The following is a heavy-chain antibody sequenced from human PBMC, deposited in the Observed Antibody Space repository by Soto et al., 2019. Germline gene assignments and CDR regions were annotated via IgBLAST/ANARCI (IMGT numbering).Heavy chain of an antibody. CDR2: IIPILGTA. D-gene: IGHD1-26*01. Sequence: QVQLVQSGAEVKKPGSSVKVSCKASGGTFSSYSINWVRQAPGQGLEWMGEIIPILGTANYAQKFQGRVTSTADESTSTAYMELSSLRSEDTAVYYCARDGGRHSGGMDYWGQGTLVTVSS. CDR1: GGTFSSYS. CDR3: ARDGGRHSGGMDY. J-gene: IGHJ4*02. V-gene: IGHV1-69*01.